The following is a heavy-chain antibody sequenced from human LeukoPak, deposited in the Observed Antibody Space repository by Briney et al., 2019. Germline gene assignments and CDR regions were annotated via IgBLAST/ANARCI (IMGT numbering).Heavy chain of an antibody. J-gene: IGHJ5*02. D-gene: IGHD4-23*01. Sequence: SETLSLTCTVSGGSISSSSYYWGWIRQPPGKGLEWIGSIYHSGSTYYNPSLKSRVTISVDTSKNQFSLKLSSVTAADTAVYYCAGEEDRWDWFDPWGQGTLVTVSS. CDR1: GGSISSSSYY. CDR2: IYHSGST. V-gene: IGHV4-39*07. CDR3: AGEEDRWDWFDP.